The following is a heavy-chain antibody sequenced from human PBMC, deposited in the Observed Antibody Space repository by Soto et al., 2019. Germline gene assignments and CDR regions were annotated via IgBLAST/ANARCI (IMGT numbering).Heavy chain of an antibody. CDR3: IRDYDSSRCKSDY. J-gene: IGHJ4*02. D-gene: IGHD3-22*01. CDR2: INSERAGT. V-gene: IGHV3-74*01. Sequence: SLRLCCAASVFTFSRDCMHWFRHVPGKGPVWVSRINSERAGTIYADSVKGRFTILRDNAKNTLYLQMNGLRGEDTAVYYCIRDYDSSRCKSDYWGEGTAVKVSS. CDR1: VFTFSRDC.